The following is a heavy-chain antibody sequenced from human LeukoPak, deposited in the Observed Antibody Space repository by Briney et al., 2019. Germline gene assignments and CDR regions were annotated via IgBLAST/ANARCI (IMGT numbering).Heavy chain of an antibody. D-gene: IGHD1-26*01. Sequence: SETLSLTCTVSGYSISSGYYWGWIRQPPGQGLEWIGSIYHSGSTYYNPSLKSRVTISVDTSKNQFSLKLSSVTAADTAVYYCARVFRREWEPQRGGAFDIWGQGTMVTVSS. CDR2: IYHSGST. CDR1: GYSISSGYY. CDR3: ARVFRREWEPQRGGAFDI. J-gene: IGHJ3*02. V-gene: IGHV4-38-2*02.